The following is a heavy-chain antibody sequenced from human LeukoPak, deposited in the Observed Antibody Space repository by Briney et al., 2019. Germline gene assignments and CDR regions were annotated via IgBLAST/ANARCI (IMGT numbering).Heavy chain of an antibody. CDR1: GGPFSGYY. CDR3: AREEDCSGGICYLGNAFDI. D-gene: IGHD2-15*01. CDR2: INHSGST. Sequence: KPSETLALICAVYGGPFSGYYWRWIRQPPGKGLEWIGEINHSGSTNYNASLKSRVTISVDTSKNQFSLKLSSVTAADTAVYYCAREEDCSGGICYLGNAFDIWGQGTMVTVSS. J-gene: IGHJ3*02. V-gene: IGHV4-34*01.